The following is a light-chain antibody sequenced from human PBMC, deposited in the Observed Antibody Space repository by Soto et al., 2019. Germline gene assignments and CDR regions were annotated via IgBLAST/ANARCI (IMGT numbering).Light chain of an antibody. J-gene: IGLJ2*01. Sequence: QLVLTQPPSASGTPGQRVTISCSGSSSNIASNTVNWYQQLPGTAPKLLIYNNNHRPSGVLDRFSGSKSGTSASLAISGLQSEDEADYYCAAWDDSLNGPLFGGGTKLTV. CDR3: AAWDDSLNGPL. CDR2: NNN. V-gene: IGLV1-44*01. CDR1: SSNIASNT.